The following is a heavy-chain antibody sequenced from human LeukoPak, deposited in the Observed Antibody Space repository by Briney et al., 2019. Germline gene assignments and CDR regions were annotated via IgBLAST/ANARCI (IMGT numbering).Heavy chain of an antibody. Sequence: SETLSLTCTVSGGSISSYYWSWIRQPPGKGLEWIGYIYYSGSTYYNPSLKSRVTISVDTSKNQFSLKLSSVTAADTAVYYCARGSWFGELRHWGQGTLVTVSS. J-gene: IGHJ4*02. V-gene: IGHV4-59*08. CDR3: ARGSWFGELRH. D-gene: IGHD3-10*01. CDR2: IYYSGST. CDR1: GGSISSYY.